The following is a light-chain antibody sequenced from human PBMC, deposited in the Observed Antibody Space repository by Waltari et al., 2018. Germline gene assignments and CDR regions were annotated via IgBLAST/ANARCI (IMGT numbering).Light chain of an antibody. Sequence: DIQMTQSPSSLSASVGDRVTITCRASQGISNYLAWYQQKPGKVPKLLIYAASTLQSGVPSRFSGSGSGTDFTLTIYSLQPEDVATYYCQKYNSAPWTFGQGTKVEIK. CDR3: QKYNSAPWT. CDR2: AAS. CDR1: QGISNY. V-gene: IGKV1-27*01. J-gene: IGKJ1*01.